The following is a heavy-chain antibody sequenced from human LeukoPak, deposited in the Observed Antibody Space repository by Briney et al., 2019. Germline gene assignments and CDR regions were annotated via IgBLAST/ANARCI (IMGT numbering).Heavy chain of an antibody. V-gene: IGHV4-39*01. CDR2: IYYSGST. CDR1: GGSISSSSYY. Sequence: SETLSLTCTVSGGSISSSSYYWGWIRQPPGKGLEWIGSIYYSGSTYYNPSLKSRVTISVDTSKNQFPLKLSSVTAADTAVYYCARHRVVTANFDYWGQGTLVTVSS. D-gene: IGHD2-21*02. CDR3: ARHRVVTANFDY. J-gene: IGHJ4*02.